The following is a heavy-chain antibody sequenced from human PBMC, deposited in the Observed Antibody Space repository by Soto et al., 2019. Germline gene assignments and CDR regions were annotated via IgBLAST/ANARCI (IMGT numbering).Heavy chain of an antibody. Sequence: GSLRLSCAASGFTFSSYWMSWVRQAPGKGLEWVANIKQDGSEKYYVDSVKGRFTISRDNAKNSLYLQMNSLRAEDTAVYYCARVNRYDFWSGYYTLYYGMDVWGQGTTVTVSS. CDR3: ARVNRYDFWSGYYTLYYGMDV. V-gene: IGHV3-7*03. D-gene: IGHD3-3*01. CDR2: IKQDGSEK. J-gene: IGHJ6*02. CDR1: GFTFSSYW.